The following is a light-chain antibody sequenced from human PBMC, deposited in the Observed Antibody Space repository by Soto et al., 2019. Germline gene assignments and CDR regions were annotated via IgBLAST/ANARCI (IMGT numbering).Light chain of an antibody. Sequence: EMVVTQSPATLSASPGERVTLSCRASQSVNKNLAWYQQKPGQAPRLLIYRASTTVTGIPARFSGSGSGTDFTLTVNSLQSEDFALYYCQQYDTWPPLFGQGTKLEI. CDR1: QSVNKN. V-gene: IGKV3-15*01. J-gene: IGKJ2*01. CDR2: RAS. CDR3: QQYDTWPPL.